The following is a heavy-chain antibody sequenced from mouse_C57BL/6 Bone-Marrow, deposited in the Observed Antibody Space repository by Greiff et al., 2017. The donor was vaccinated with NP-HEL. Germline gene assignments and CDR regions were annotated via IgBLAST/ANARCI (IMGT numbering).Heavy chain of an antibody. CDR3: AREHYGSSSLAY. V-gene: IGHV1-52*01. D-gene: IGHD1-1*01. CDR2: IDPSDSET. J-gene: IGHJ3*01. Sequence: QVQLQQPGAELVRPGSSVKLSCKASGYTFTSYWMHWVKQRPIQGLEWIGNIDPSDSETHYNQKFKDKATLTVDKSSSTAYMQLSSLTSEDSAVYYCAREHYGSSSLAYWGQGTLVTVSA. CDR1: GYTFTSYW.